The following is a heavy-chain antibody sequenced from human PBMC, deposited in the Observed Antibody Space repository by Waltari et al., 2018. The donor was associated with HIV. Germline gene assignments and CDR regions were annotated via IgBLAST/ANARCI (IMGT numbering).Heavy chain of an antibody. CDR3: TRDKQTTGATLDY. Sequence: QVQLVESGGGVVQPGRSLRLSCAASGFTFSNYGMHWVRQAPGGGLEWVALIWDDGSNEFYADSVKGRFIISRDNSKNTLYLQINSLRADDTAVYYCTRDKQTTGATLDYWGQGTLVTVSS. D-gene: IGHD2-15*01. J-gene: IGHJ4*02. V-gene: IGHV3-33*01. CDR1: GFTFSNYG. CDR2: IWDDGSNE.